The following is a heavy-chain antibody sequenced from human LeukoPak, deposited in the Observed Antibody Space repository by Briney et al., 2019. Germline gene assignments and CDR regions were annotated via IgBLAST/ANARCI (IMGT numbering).Heavy chain of an antibody. D-gene: IGHD2-15*01. CDR1: GFTFSSYA. Sequence: GGSLRLSCAASGFTFSSYAMSWVRQAPGKGLEWVSAISGSGGSTYYADSVKGRFTISRDNSKNTLYLQMNSLRAEDTAVYCCAKPGDCSGGSCYSGYWGQGTLVTVSS. J-gene: IGHJ4*02. CDR2: ISGSGGST. V-gene: IGHV3-23*01. CDR3: AKPGDCSGGSCYSGY.